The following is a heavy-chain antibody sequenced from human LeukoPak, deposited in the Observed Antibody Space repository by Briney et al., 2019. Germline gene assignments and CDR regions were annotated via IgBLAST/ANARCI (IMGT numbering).Heavy chain of an antibody. CDR3: ARGTVADFDY. D-gene: IGHD6-19*01. Sequence: VASVKVSCKASGYTFTSYYMHWVRQAPGQGLEWMGGVIPIFGTANYAQKFQGRVTITADESTSTAYMELSSLRSEDTAVYYCARGTVADFDYWGQGTLVTVSS. CDR1: GYTFTSYY. J-gene: IGHJ4*02. V-gene: IGHV1-69*13. CDR2: VIPIFGTA.